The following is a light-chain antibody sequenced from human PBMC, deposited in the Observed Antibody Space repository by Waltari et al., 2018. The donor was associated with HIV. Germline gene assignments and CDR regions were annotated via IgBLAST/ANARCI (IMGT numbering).Light chain of an antibody. CDR1: QSISSK. V-gene: IGKV3D-15*01. J-gene: IGKJ1*01. CDR3: HQYGDWPPWT. Sequence: EIVMTQSPATLSVSPGERVTLSCRASQSISSKLAWYQQRPGQAPRLLIYGAYTRATDIPARFSGSGSGTEFTLTISSLQAEDFAVYYCHQYGDWPPWTFGQGTKVEIK. CDR2: GAY.